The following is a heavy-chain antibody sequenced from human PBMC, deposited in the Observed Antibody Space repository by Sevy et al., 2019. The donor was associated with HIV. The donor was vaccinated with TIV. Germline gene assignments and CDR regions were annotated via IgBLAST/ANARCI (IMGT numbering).Heavy chain of an antibody. D-gene: IGHD6-13*01. CDR2: IHYSGST. CDR1: GSSINSGGYY. J-gene: IGHJ4*02. V-gene: IGHV4-31*03. Sequence: SETLSLTCTVSGSSINSGGYYWNWIRHHPGKGLEWIGYIHYSGSTYYNTSLKSRITMSLDTSKNQFSLKVTSVTAADTAVYDCAGESEPGTSHWGQGALVTVSS. CDR3: AGESEPGTSH.